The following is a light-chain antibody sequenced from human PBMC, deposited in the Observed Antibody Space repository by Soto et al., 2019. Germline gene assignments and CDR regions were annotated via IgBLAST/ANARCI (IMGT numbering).Light chain of an antibody. J-gene: IGKJ5*01. CDR3: QQYGGFPIT. CDR1: QSVSNNY. CDR2: GAS. Sequence: EIVLTQSPGTLSLSPGERATLSCRTSQSVSNNYLAWYQQKPGQAPRLLIYGASSRATGIPDRFSGGGSGTDFTLTISRLEPGDFAVYFCQQYGGFPITFGQGTRLEIK. V-gene: IGKV3-20*01.